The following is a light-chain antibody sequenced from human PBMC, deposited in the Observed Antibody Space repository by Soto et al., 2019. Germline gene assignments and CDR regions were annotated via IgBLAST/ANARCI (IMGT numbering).Light chain of an antibody. CDR3: QQYNNWPPVT. V-gene: IGKV3-15*01. J-gene: IGKJ2*01. CDR1: QSVCST. Sequence: EIVMTQSAATLSVSPGERVTLSGRASQSVCSTLAGYQHKPGQAPRLLIYGASTRANSVPARYSGSGSWTEFTLTISSLQSEDFSLSYYQQYNNWPPVTFGQGTKLEIK. CDR2: GAS.